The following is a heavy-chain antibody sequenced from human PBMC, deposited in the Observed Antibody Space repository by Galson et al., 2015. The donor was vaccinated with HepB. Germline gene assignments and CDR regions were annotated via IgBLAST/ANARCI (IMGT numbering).Heavy chain of an antibody. CDR2: INHSGST. CDR3: ARRQYYGSGKAADI. D-gene: IGHD3-10*01. Sequence: SETLSLTCAVYGGSFSGYYWSWIRQPPGKGLEWIGEINHSGSTNYNPSLKSRVTISVDTSKNQFSLKLSSVTAADTAVYYCARRQYYGSGKAADIWGQGTMVTVSS. CDR1: GGSFSGYY. V-gene: IGHV4-34*01. J-gene: IGHJ3*02.